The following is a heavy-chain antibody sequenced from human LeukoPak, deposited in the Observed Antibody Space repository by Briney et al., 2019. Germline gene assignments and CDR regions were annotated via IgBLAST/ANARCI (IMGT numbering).Heavy chain of an antibody. J-gene: IGHJ5*02. CDR2: IIPIFGTA. V-gene: IGHV1-69*13. CDR1: GGTFSSYA. D-gene: IGHD3-22*01. CDR3: AREYYYDSSGYYYGVGWFDP. Sequence: SVKVSCKASGGTFSSYAISWVRQAPGQGLEWMGGIIPIFGTANYAQKFQGRVTITADESTSTAYMELSSLRSEDTAVYYCAREYYYDSSGYYYGVGWFDPWGQGTLVTVSS.